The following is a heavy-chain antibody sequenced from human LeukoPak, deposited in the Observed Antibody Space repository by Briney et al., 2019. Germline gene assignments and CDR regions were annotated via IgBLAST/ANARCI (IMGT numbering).Heavy chain of an antibody. J-gene: IGHJ4*02. CDR2: SSPMYGTP. V-gene: IGHV1-69*06. CDR3: VRRLTGY. Sequence: SVKVSCKASGGSFTTHSISWVRQAPGQGLEWMGRSSPMYGTPNYAQKFQGRVTITADNSTGSAYMVLSSLRLEDTAVYYGVRRLTGYWGQGTLVTVSS. CDR1: GGSFTTHS. D-gene: IGHD7-27*01.